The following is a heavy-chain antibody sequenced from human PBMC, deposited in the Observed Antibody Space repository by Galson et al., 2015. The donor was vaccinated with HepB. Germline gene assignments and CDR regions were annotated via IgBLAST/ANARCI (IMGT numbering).Heavy chain of an antibody. Sequence: SVKVSCKASGYTFTSYAMHWVRQAPGQRLEWMGWINAGNGNTKYSQKFQGRVTITRDTSASTAYMELSSLRSEDTAVYYCARVYVIAAAGPPFGYWGQGTLVTVSS. D-gene: IGHD6-13*01. V-gene: IGHV1-3*01. CDR3: ARVYVIAAAGPPFGY. J-gene: IGHJ4*02. CDR2: INAGNGNT. CDR1: GYTFTSYA.